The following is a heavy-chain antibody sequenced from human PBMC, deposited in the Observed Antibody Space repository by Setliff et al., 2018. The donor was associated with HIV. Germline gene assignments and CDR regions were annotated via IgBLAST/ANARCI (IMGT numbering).Heavy chain of an antibody. CDR2: IYYSGST. D-gene: IGHD1-7*01. CDR3: ARVRLELRQYWFDS. J-gene: IGHJ5*01. Sequence: PSETLSLTCTVSGGSISSSSYYWGWIRQPPGKGLEWIGYIYYSGSTNYNPSLKSRVTMSVDTSKNRFSLKLNSVTAADTAVYYCARVRLELRQYWFDSWGQGTLVTVSS. CDR1: GGSISSSSYY. V-gene: IGHV4-39*07.